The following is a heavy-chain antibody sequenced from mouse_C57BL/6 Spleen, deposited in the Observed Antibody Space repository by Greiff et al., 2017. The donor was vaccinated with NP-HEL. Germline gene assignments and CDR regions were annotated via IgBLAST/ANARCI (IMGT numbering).Heavy chain of an antibody. Sequence: EVHLVESGGGLVKPGGSLKLSCAASGFTFSDYGMHWVRQAPEKGLEWVAYISSGSSTIYYADTVKGRFTISRDNAKNTLFLQMTSLRSEDTAMYYCARLITTVVERFAYWGQGTLVTVSA. J-gene: IGHJ3*01. CDR1: GFTFSDYG. D-gene: IGHD1-1*01. CDR3: ARLITTVVERFAY. CDR2: ISSGSSTI. V-gene: IGHV5-17*01.